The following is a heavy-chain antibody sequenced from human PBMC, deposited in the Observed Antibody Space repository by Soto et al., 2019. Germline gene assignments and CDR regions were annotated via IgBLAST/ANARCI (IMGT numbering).Heavy chain of an antibody. D-gene: IGHD3-3*01. CDR2: INPATGAA. CDR1: GYPVTAYY. CDR3: ARGGGVGVAGSAAFDM. J-gene: IGHJ3*02. V-gene: IGHV1-2*01. Sequence: QLHLVQSGAVVKKPGASVTVSCSASGYPVTAYYMHWVRQAPGRGLEWMGGINPATGAAKYTQSFQGRGHNTRDTSQKTVFEGPGGPSSEETAVFSCARGGGVGVAGSAAFDMWGQGTLVTVSS.